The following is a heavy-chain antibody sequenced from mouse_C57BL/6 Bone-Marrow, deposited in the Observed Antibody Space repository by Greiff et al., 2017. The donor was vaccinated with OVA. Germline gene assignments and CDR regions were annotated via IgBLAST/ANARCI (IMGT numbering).Heavy chain of an antibody. Sequence: DVQLQESGPGLVKPSQTLSLPCSVTGYSITSDYWNWIRKFPGNKLEYMGYISYSGSTYYNPSLKSRISITRDTSKNQYYLQLNSVTTEDTATYYCARDPLYGSTYWYFDVWGTGTTVTVSS. J-gene: IGHJ1*03. V-gene: IGHV3-8*01. CDR3: ARDPLYGSTYWYFDV. CDR1: GYSITSDY. D-gene: IGHD1-1*01. CDR2: ISYSGST.